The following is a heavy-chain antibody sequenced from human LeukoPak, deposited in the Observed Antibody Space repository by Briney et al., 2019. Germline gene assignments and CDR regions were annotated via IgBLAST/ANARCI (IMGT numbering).Heavy chain of an antibody. Sequence: GGTLRLSCAASGFTFSSYGMSWVRQAPGKGLEWVSAISGSGGSTYYADSVKGRFTISRDNSKNTLYLQMNSPRAEDTAVYYCAKVGHQLVDYLDHWGQGTLVTVSS. CDR1: GFTFSSYG. J-gene: IGHJ4*02. V-gene: IGHV3-23*01. D-gene: IGHD6-13*01. CDR2: ISGSGGST. CDR3: AKVGHQLVDYLDH.